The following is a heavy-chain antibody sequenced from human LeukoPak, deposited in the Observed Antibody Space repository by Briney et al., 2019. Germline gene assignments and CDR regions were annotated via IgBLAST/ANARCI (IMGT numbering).Heavy chain of an antibody. V-gene: IGHV1-2*02. CDR1: GYTLSYYY. J-gene: IGHJ4*02. Sequence: GASVKVSCKPSGYTLSYYYMHWVRQAPGQGLEWMGWIRGDTGDTDSPQKFQGRVTMTRDTSTNTAYMELSRLRYDDTAMYFCARVRGSSCDYWGQGTLVTVSS. CDR3: ARVRGSSCDY. CDR2: IRGDTGDT. D-gene: IGHD6-13*01.